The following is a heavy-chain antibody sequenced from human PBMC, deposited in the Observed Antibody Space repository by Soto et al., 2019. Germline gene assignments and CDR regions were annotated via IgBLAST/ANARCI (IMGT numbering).Heavy chain of an antibody. CDR2: IDNSGIT. Sequence: TLSLTCTVSGGSISSGDHYWGWIRQHPERGLEWIGYIDNSGITYDNPSLKSRIAMSVDKSQNQFSLKLRSVTAADTAVYYCARNYGNYGHYFDSWGQGTLVTVSS. J-gene: IGHJ4*02. CDR1: GGSISSGDHY. D-gene: IGHD4-17*01. V-gene: IGHV4-31*03. CDR3: ARNYGNYGHYFDS.